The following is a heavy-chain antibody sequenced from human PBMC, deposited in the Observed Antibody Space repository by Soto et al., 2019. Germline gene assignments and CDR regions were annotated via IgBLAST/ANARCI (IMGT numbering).Heavy chain of an antibody. Sequence: GESLKISCAASGFTFSSYWMSWVRQAPGKGLEWVANIKQDGSEKYYVDSVKGRFTISRDNAKNSLYLQMNSLRAEDTAVYYCARAVRVRTGTTFDYWGQGTLVTVSS. V-gene: IGHV3-7*05. CDR1: GFTFSSYW. J-gene: IGHJ4*02. CDR2: IKQDGSEK. D-gene: IGHD1-7*01. CDR3: ARAVRVRTGTTFDY.